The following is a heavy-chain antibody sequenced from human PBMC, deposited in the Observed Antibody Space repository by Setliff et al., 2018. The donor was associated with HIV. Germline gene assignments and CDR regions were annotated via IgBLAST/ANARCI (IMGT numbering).Heavy chain of an antibody. J-gene: IGHJ4*02. D-gene: IGHD3-16*02. Sequence: PGGSLRLSCAASGFNFKTYGMTWVRQAPGKGLDWVAHIGSSNHGIHYTASVQGRFTVSRDNANNLLFLQMNNLRDEDTAVYYCAAPRSNLYDSTIAYWGQGTQVTVSS. V-gene: IGHV3-48*02. CDR3: AAPRSNLYDSTIAY. CDR1: GFNFKTYG. CDR2: IGSSNHGI.